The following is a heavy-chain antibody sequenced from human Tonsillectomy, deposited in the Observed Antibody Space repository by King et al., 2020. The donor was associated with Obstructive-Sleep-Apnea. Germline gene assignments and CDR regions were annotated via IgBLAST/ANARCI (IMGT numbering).Heavy chain of an antibody. CDR3: ARTSGYERGNWFDP. D-gene: IGHD5-12*01. V-gene: IGHV4-4*02. CDR1: GVSISSSAW. J-gene: IGHJ5*02. Sequence: QLQESGPGLVRPSGTLSLTCAVSGVSISSSAWWSWVRQSPGKGLEWIGEIYHTGSTNYNPSLKSRVTISVDMSKNHFFLNLSSVTAADTAIYYCARTSGYERGNWFDPWGQGTLVTVSS. CDR2: IYHTGST.